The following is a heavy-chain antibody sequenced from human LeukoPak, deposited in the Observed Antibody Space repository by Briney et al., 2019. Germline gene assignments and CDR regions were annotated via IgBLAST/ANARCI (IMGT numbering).Heavy chain of an antibody. V-gene: IGHV3-23*01. CDR2: IADSGGNT. J-gene: IGHJ4*02. CDR1: GFTFNMYG. CDR3: AKGHNNYYFTIDY. Sequence: GGSLRLSCAASGFTFNMYGMGWVRQAPGKWPEWVAAIADSGGNTSYADSVKGRFTISRDNSRNTLSLQMNSLRAEDTAVYYCAKGHNNYYFTIDYWGQGTLVTVSS. D-gene: IGHD2/OR15-2a*01.